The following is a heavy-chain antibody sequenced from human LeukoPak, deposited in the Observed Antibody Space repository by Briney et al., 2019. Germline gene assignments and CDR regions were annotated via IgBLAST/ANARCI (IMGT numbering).Heavy chain of an antibody. CDR1: GYTFTSYA. Sequence: ASVKVSCKASGYTFTSYAMHWVRQAPGQRLEWMGWINAGNGNTKYSQKFQGRVTITRDTSASTACMELSSLRSEDTAAYYCARTFYGSGETSVPYRGAFDIWGQGTMVTVSS. J-gene: IGHJ3*02. V-gene: IGHV1-3*01. D-gene: IGHD3-10*01. CDR2: INAGNGNT. CDR3: ARTFYGSGETSVPYRGAFDI.